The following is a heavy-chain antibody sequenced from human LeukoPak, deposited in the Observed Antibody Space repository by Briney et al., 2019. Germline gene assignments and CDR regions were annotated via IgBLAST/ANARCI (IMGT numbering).Heavy chain of an antibody. CDR1: GFTFSRHW. V-gene: IGHV3-7*01. CDR3: ARDGGHSTDLDY. D-gene: IGHD2-8*02. J-gene: IGHJ4*02. CDR2: TKQDGSER. Sequence: QAGGSLRLSCATSGFTFSRHWMSWVRQAPGKGPEWVANTKQDGSERYYVHSVKGRFTISRDNAKNSLYLQMNSLRAEDTAVYYCARDGGHSTDLDYWGQGILVTVSS.